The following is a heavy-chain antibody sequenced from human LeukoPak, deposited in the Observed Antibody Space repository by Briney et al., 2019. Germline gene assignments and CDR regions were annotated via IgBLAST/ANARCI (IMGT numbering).Heavy chain of an antibody. CDR2: ISGSGNDI. J-gene: IGHJ4*02. Sequence: GGSLRLSCATSGFIFSAYCMSWIRQAPGKGLEWVSYISGSGNDISYADSVKGRFTISRDNARGSLYLQMNSLRAADTAVYYCGTHAGRTGSDDWGRGTLVTVSS. CDR3: GTHAGRTGSDD. CDR1: GFIFSAYC. D-gene: IGHD3/OR15-3a*01. V-gene: IGHV3-11*01.